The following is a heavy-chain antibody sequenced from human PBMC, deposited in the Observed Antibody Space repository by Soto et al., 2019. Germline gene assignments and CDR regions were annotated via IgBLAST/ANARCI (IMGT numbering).Heavy chain of an antibody. CDR3: ARARVDIVVVVAVDNDAFDI. D-gene: IGHD2-15*01. CDR2: ISYDGSNK. V-gene: IGHV3-30-3*01. J-gene: IGHJ3*02. Sequence: GGSLRLSCAASGFTFSSYAMHWVRQAPGKGLEWVAVISYDGSNKYYADSVKGRFTISRDNSKNTLYLQMNSLRAEDTAVYYCARARVDIVVVVAVDNDAFDIWGQGTMVTVSS. CDR1: GFTFSSYA.